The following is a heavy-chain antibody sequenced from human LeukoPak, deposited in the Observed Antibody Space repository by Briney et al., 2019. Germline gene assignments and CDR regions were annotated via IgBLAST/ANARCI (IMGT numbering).Heavy chain of an antibody. D-gene: IGHD3-10*01. CDR2: IYYSGST. J-gene: IGHJ5*02. CDR3: ARSFGELSPPES. CDR1: GGSISSYY. Sequence: SETLSLTCTVPGGSISSYYWSWIRQPPGKGLEWSGYIYYSGSTNYNPSLTSRVTISVDTSKNQFSLKLSSVTAADTAVYYCARSFGELSPPESLGQGTLVTVSS. V-gene: IGHV4-59*01.